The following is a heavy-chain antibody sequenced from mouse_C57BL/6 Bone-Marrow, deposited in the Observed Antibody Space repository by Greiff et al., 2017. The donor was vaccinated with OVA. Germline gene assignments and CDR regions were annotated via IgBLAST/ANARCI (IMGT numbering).Heavy chain of an antibody. Sequence: VKVVESGPELVKPGASVKISCKASGYAFSSSWMNWVKQRPGKGLEWIGRIYPGDGDTNYNGKFKGKATLTADKSSSTAYMQLSSLTSEDSAVYFCARRGIMAGYFDVWGTGTTVTVSS. CDR3: ARRGIMAGYFDV. CDR2: IYPGDGDT. V-gene: IGHV1-82*01. CDR1: GYAFSSSW. J-gene: IGHJ1*03.